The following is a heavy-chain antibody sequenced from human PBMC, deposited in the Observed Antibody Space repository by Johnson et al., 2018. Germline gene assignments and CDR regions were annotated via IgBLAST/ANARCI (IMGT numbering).Heavy chain of an antibody. J-gene: IGHJ6*03. CDR3: ARGRIAVAGTVGYYYYYMDV. V-gene: IGHV3-7*01. CDR2: IKQDGSEK. CDR1: GFTFSSYW. Sequence: EVQLVESGGGLVQPGRSLRLSCAASGFTFSSYWMSWVRQAPGKGLEWVANIKQDGSEKYYVDSVKGRFTISRDNAKNSLYLQMNSLRAEDTAVDYCARGRIAVAGTVGYYYYYMDVWGKGTTVTVSS. D-gene: IGHD6-19*01.